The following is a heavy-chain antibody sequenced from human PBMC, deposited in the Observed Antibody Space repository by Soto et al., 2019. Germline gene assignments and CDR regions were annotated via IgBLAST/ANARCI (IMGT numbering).Heavy chain of an antibody. J-gene: IGHJ6*02. Sequence: QLQLQESGPGLVKPSETLSLTCTVSGGSISSSSYYWGWIRQPPVKGLEWIGRIYYSGSTYYNPSLKSRITISVDTSKTQAPMKLSSVTAADTAVYYCGRAVAASRSYYGMDVWGQGTTVTVSS. CDR1: GGSISSSSYY. CDR2: IYYSGST. D-gene: IGHD6-19*01. V-gene: IGHV4-39*01. CDR3: GRAVAASRSYYGMDV.